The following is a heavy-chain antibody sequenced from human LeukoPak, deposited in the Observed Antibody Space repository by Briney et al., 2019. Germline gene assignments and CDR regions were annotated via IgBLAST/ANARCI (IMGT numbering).Heavy chain of an antibody. CDR3: AKDPSRSGDAFDI. D-gene: IGHD3-10*01. CDR1: GFTFSSYS. V-gene: IGHV3-21*01. J-gene: IGHJ3*02. CDR2: ISSSSSYI. Sequence: GGSLRLSCAASGFTFSSYSMNWVRQAPGKGLEWVSSISSSSSYIYYADSVKGRFTISRDNAKNSLYLQMNSLRAEDTAVYYCAKDPSRSGDAFDIWGQGTMVTVSS.